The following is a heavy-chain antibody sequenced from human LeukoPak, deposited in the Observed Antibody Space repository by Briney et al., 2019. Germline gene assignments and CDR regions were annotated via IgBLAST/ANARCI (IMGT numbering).Heavy chain of an antibody. CDR1: GFTFSTYG. V-gene: IGHV3-30*03. CDR2: VSNDGSDK. Sequence: GRSLRLSCAASGFTFSTYGMHWVRQAPGKGLEWVAAVSNDGSDKYYADSVKGRFTISRDNSKNTLYLQVNSLRAEDTAVYYCARVGIQRYFDYWGQGTLVTVSS. J-gene: IGHJ4*02. CDR3: ARVGIQRYFDY. D-gene: IGHD5-18*01.